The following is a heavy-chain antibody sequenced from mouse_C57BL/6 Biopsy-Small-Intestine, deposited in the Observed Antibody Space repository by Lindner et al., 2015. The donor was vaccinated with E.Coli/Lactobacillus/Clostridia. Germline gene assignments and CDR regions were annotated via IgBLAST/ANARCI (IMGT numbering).Heavy chain of an antibody. V-gene: IGHV1-80*01. CDR1: GYAFSSYW. J-gene: IGHJ2*01. CDR3: ARRGTGKYFDY. D-gene: IGHD4-1*01. Sequence: QLQESGAELVKPGASVKISCKASGYAFSSYWMNWVKQRPGKGLEWIGEILPGSDDTNFNEKFKGKASFTAVTSSNTAYMQLSSLTTEDSAVYFCARRGTGKYFDYWGQGTTLTVSS. CDR2: ILPGSDDT.